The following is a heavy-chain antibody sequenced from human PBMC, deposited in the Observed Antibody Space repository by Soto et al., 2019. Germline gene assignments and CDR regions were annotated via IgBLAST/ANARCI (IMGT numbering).Heavy chain of an antibody. CDR2: IYYSGST. CDR3: AREAAMVSEFDP. J-gene: IGHJ5*02. CDR1: GGSISSYY. Sequence: SETLSLTCTVSGGSISSYYWSWIRQPPGKGLEWIGYIYYSGSTNYNPSLKSRVTISVDTSKNQFSLKLSSVTAADTAVYYCAREAAMVSEFDPWGQGTLVTVSS. D-gene: IGHD5-18*01. V-gene: IGHV4-59*01.